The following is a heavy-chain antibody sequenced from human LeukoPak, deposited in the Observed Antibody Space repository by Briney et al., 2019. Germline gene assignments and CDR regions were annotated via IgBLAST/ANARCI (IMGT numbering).Heavy chain of an antibody. Sequence: GGSLRLSCAASGFTFSSYSMNWVRQAPGKGLEWVSSISSSSYIYYADSVKGRFTISRDNAKNSLYLQMNSLRAEDTAVYYCARSRIAAADTDYWGQGTLVTVSS. J-gene: IGHJ4*02. CDR3: ARSRIAAADTDY. D-gene: IGHD6-13*01. CDR1: GFTFSSYS. V-gene: IGHV3-21*01. CDR2: ISSSSYI.